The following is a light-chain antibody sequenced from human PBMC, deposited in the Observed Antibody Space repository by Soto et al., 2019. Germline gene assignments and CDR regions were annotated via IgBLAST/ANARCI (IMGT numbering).Light chain of an antibody. CDR1: QTISSW. J-gene: IGKJ1*01. V-gene: IGKV1-5*03. CDR3: QHYNNYSEA. Sequence: DIQMTQSPSTLSGSVGDRVTITCRASQTISSWLAWYQQKPGKAPKLLIYKASTLKSGVPSRFSGSGSGTEFSHTLNSLQPDDFATYYSQHYNNYSEAFGQGTKVDIK. CDR2: KAS.